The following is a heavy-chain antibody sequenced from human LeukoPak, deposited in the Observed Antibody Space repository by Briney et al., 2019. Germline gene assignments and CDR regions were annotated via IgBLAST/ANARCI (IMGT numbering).Heavy chain of an antibody. CDR3: ANTNPHFDY. Sequence: GGSLRLSCAASGFTFRNYDMSWVRQAPGKGLEWVSAISGSGGSTYYADSVKGRFTISRDNSKNTLYLQMNSLRAEDTAVYYCANTNPHFDYWGQGTLVTVSS. CDR2: ISGSGGST. D-gene: IGHD2-8*01. CDR1: GFTFRNYD. J-gene: IGHJ4*02. V-gene: IGHV3-23*01.